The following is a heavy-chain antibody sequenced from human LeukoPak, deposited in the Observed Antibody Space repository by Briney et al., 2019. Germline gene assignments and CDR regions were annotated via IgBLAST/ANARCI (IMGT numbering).Heavy chain of an antibody. D-gene: IGHD2-2*01. Sequence: SQTLSLTCAIPGDSVSSNSAAWNWIRQSPSRGLEWLGRTYYRSKWYNDYAVSVKSRITINPDTSKNQFSLQLNSVTPEDTAVYYCARDQVGTSSHYYYYYGMDVWGQGTTVTVSS. V-gene: IGHV6-1*01. CDR3: ARDQVGTSSHYYYYYGMDV. J-gene: IGHJ6*02. CDR1: GDSVSSNSAA. CDR2: TYYRSKWYN.